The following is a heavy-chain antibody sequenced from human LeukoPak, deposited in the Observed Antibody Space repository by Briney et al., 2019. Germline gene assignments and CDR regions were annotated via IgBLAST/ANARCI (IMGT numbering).Heavy chain of an antibody. J-gene: IGHJ3*02. CDR2: IYYSGST. CDR3: ARQGSYQLLRIKLGAFDI. D-gene: IGHD2-2*01. Sequence: PSETLSLTCTVSGGSISSSSYYWGWIRQPPGKGLEWIGSIYYSGSTYYNPSLKSRVTISVDTSKNQFSLKLSSVTAADTAVYYCARQGSYQLLRIKLGAFDIWGQGTMVTVSS. V-gene: IGHV4-39*01. CDR1: GGSISSSSYY.